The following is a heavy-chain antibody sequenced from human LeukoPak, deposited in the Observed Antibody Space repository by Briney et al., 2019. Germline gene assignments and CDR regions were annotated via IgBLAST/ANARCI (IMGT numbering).Heavy chain of an antibody. Sequence: GGSLRLSCTASGFTFGDYAMSWVRQAPGKGLEWVGFIRSKAYGGTTGYAASVKGRFTISRDDSKSIAYLQMNSLKTEDTAVYYCTRGGYCSGGSCYSEWWFDPWGQGTLVTVSS. CDR3: TRGGYCSGGSCYSEWWFDP. J-gene: IGHJ5*02. D-gene: IGHD2-15*01. V-gene: IGHV3-49*04. CDR2: IRSKAYGGTT. CDR1: GFTFGDYA.